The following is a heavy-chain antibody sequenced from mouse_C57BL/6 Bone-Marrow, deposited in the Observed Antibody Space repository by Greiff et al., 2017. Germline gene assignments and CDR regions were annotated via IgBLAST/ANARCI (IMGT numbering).Heavy chain of an antibody. J-gene: IGHJ3*01. CDR3: AREAALFAY. Sequence: QVQLQQSGAELVKPGASVKLSCKASGYTFTSYWMQWVKQRPGQGLEWIGEIDPSDSYTNYNQKFKGKATLTVDTSSSTAYMQLSSLTSEDSAVYYCAREAALFAYWGQGTLVTVSA. CDR2: IDPSDSYT. CDR1: GYTFTSYW. V-gene: IGHV1-50*01.